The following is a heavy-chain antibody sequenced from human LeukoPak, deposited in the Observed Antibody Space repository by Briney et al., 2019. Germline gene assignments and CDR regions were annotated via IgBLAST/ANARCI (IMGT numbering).Heavy chain of an antibody. J-gene: IGHJ4*02. CDR2: ISSSSSYI. CDR1: GFTFSSYS. Sequence: PGRSLRLSCAASGFTFSSYSMNWVRQAPGKGLEWVSSISSSSSYIYYADSVKGRFTISRDNAKNSLYLQMNSLRAEDTAVYYCARGGDLWFRSKDFDYWGQGTLVTVSS. V-gene: IGHV3-21*01. CDR3: ARGGDLWFRSKDFDY. D-gene: IGHD3-10*01.